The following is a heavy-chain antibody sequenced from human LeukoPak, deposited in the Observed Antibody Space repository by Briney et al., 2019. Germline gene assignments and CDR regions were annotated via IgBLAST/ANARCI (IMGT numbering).Heavy chain of an antibody. CDR2: IKQDGCEK. D-gene: IGHD6-13*01. CDR3: ARDYGIAAAGNWFDP. Sequence: GGSLRLSCAASGFAFTNFWMSWVRQAPGKGLEWVANIKQDGCEKYYVDSVKGRFTISRDNAKNSLYLQMNSLRAEDTAVYYCARDYGIAAAGNWFDPWGQGTLVTVSS. CDR1: GFAFTNFW. J-gene: IGHJ5*02. V-gene: IGHV3-7*03.